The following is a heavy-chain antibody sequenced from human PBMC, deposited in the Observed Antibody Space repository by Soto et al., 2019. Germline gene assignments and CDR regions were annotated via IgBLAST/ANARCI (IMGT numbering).Heavy chain of an antibody. CDR1: GFTFTSSA. V-gene: IGHV1-58*01. CDR2: IVVGSGNT. Sequence: SVKVSCKASGFTFTSSAVQWVRQARGQRLEWIGWIVVGSGNTNYAQKFQERVTITRDMSTSTAYMELSSLRSEDTAVYYCAADPSMVRGVPSDYWGQGTLGTGSS. D-gene: IGHD3-10*01. J-gene: IGHJ4*02. CDR3: AADPSMVRGVPSDY.